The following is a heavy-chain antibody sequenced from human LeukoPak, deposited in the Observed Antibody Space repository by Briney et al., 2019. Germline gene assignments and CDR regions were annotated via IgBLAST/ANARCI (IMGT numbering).Heavy chain of an antibody. D-gene: IGHD2-2*01. CDR1: GFTFDDYA. CDR2: ISWNSGSI. V-gene: IGHV3-9*01. Sequence: GGSLRLSCAASGFTFDDYAMHWVRQAPGKGLEGVSGISWNSGSIGYADSVKGRFTISRDNAKNSLYLQMNSLRAEDTALYYCAKDTTAAMEHGYFDYWGQGTLVTVSS. CDR3: AKDTTAAMEHGYFDY. J-gene: IGHJ4*02.